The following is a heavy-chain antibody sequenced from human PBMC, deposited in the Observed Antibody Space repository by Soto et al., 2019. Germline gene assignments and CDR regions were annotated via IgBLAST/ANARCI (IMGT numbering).Heavy chain of an antibody. V-gene: IGHV3-30-3*01. CDR1: GFTFRSHA. CDR2: ISYDGTNK. J-gene: IGHJ4*02. D-gene: IGHD7-27*01. Sequence: QGQLVESGGGVVQPGRSLRLSCAASGFTFRSHAMHWVRQAPGKGLEWVAIISYDGTNKFYADSVKGRFTISRDNSKSTLYLQVDSLRPEDAAVYYCARDPKTSGGQHWAFNYFDSWGQGTLVTVSS. CDR3: ARDPKTSGGQHWAFNYFDS.